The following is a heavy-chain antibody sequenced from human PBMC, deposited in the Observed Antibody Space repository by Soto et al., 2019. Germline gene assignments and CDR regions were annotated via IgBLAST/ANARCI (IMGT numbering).Heavy chain of an antibody. CDR2: ISYDGSNK. CDR1: GFTFSSYG. J-gene: IGHJ3*02. Sequence: QVQLVESGGGVVQPGRSPRLSCAASGFTFSSYGMHWVRQAPGKGLEWVAVISYDGSNKYYADSVKGRFTISRDNSKNTLYLQMNSLRAEDTAVYYCAKVGPYCGGDCYSDDAFDIWGQGTMVTVSS. D-gene: IGHD2-21*02. CDR3: AKVGPYCGGDCYSDDAFDI. V-gene: IGHV3-30*18.